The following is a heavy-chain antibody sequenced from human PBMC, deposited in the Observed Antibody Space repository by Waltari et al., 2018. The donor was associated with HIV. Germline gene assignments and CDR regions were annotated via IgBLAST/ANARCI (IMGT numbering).Heavy chain of an antibody. Sequence: EVHLVESGGGLVQPGGSLRRTCTASEATSSGYSMNWVRQAPGKGLEWISYISSRHSTMFYSDSVKGRFTISRDNAKNSLYLEMTNLRVEDTAVYYCATDFWSGHPDYWGQGTLVTVSS. CDR1: EATSSGYS. V-gene: IGHV3-48*01. D-gene: IGHD3-3*01. CDR3: ATDFWSGHPDY. J-gene: IGHJ4*02. CDR2: ISSRHSTM.